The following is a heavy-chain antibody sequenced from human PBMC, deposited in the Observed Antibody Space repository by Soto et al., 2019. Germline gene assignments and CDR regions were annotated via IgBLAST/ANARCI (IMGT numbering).Heavy chain of an antibody. J-gene: IGHJ6*02. CDR1: GYTFTGYY. V-gene: IGHV1-2*02. CDR2: INPNSGGT. Sequence: ASVKVSCKASGYTFTGYYMHWVRQAPGQGLEWMGWINPNSGGTNYAQKFQGRVTMTRDTSISTAYMELSRLRSDDTAVYYCAIDPFRGVLVRGVIWYYYGMDVWGQGTTVTVSS. CDR3: AIDPFRGVLVRGVIWYYYGMDV. D-gene: IGHD3-10*01.